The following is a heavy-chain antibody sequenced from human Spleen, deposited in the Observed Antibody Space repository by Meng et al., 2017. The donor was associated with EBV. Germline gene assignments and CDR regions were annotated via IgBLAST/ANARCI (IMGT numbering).Heavy chain of an antibody. Sequence: QVQLVQSGAEVEKPGASVTVSCKASGYTFIHYGINWVRQAPGQGLEWMGWVSPYNGYTSYAQNLKGRVTMTADTSTATAYMELRSLTYDDTAVYYCARTNALDSWGQGTLVTVSS. CDR3: ARTNALDS. CDR1: GYTFIHYG. CDR2: VSPYNGYT. J-gene: IGHJ4*02. V-gene: IGHV1-18*01.